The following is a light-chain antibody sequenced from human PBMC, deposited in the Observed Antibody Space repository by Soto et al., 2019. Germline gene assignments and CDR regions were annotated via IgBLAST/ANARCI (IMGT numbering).Light chain of an antibody. V-gene: IGKV3-20*01. J-gene: IGKJ5*01. CDR2: GAS. Sequence: EIVLTQSPGTLSLSPGERATLSCRASQSVSSSYLAWYQRKPSQAPRLLIYGASSRATGIPDRFSGSGSGTDFTLTISRLDPEDFAVYYCQQYGSSPITFGQGTRLEMK. CDR1: QSVSSSY. CDR3: QQYGSSPIT.